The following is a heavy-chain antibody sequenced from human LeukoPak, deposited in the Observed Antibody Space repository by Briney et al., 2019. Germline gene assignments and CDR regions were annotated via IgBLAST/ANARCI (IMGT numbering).Heavy chain of an antibody. Sequence: GSSVQVSCKASGYTFTSYGISWVRPAAGQGLKWMGRIIPILGIANYAQKFQGRVTITADKSTSTAYMELSRLRSDDTAVYYCARDPMITFGGVIEDAFDIWGQGTMVTVSS. J-gene: IGHJ3*02. CDR1: GYTFTSYG. CDR3: ARDPMITFGGVIEDAFDI. CDR2: IIPILGIA. D-gene: IGHD3-16*01. V-gene: IGHV1-69*04.